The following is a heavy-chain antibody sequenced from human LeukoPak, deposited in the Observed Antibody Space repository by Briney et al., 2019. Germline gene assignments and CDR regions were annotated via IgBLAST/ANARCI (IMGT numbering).Heavy chain of an antibody. J-gene: IGHJ6*03. D-gene: IGHD6-19*01. CDR2: ISAYNGNT. CDR3: ARARGGWPYYYYYYMDV. V-gene: IGHV1-18*01. CDR1: GYTFTSYG. Sequence: GASVKVSCKASGYTFTSYGISWVRQAPGQGLEWMGWISAYNGNTNYAQKLQGRVTMTTDTSTSTAYMELRSLRSDDKAVYYCARARGGWPYYYYYYMDVWGKGTTVTISS.